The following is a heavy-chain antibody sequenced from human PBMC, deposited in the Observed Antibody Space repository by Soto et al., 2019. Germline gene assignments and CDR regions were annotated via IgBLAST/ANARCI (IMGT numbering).Heavy chain of an antibody. CDR1: GGSIGSGGYS. D-gene: IGHD2-21*01. CDR3: AKSQGDYWYFDL. CDR2: IYRGGST. V-gene: IGHV4-30-2*01. Sequence: QLQLQESGSGLVKPSQTLSLTCAVSGGSIGSGGYSWTWIRQPPGKGLEWIGYIYRGGSTYYNPPLRSRVTISIDKSKEQFSLKLSSVTAADTAVYYCAKSQGDYWYFDLWGRGTLVTVSS. J-gene: IGHJ2*01.